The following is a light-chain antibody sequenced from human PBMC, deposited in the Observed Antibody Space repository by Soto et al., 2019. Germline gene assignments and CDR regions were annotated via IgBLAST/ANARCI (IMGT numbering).Light chain of an antibody. Sequence: QSVLTQAAAVSGCPGQSITISCTGTVSDVGGYDSVSWYQQHPGRAPKLIIYGVNNRPSGVSNRFSASKSADTASLTISGLQAEDEANYYCCSYTTSTTYVFGTGTKVTVL. CDR2: GVN. J-gene: IGLJ1*01. V-gene: IGLV2-14*03. CDR1: VSDVGGYDS. CDR3: CSYTTSTTYV.